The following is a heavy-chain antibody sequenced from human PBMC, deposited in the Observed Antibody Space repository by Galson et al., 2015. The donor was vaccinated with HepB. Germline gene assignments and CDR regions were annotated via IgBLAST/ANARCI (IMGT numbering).Heavy chain of an antibody. J-gene: IGHJ4*02. CDR3: ARDLRGMIRFFDWSTHFDS. Sequence: SLRLSCAASGFTFRSYAMNWVRQSPGKGLEWVSSINHNGYNTYYADSVKGRFTISRDNAKNSLYLQMNNVRAEDTAVYYCARDLRGMIRFFDWSTHFDSWGQGTLVTVSS. D-gene: IGHD3-9*01. CDR1: GFTFRSYA. CDR2: INHNGYNT. V-gene: IGHV3-21*01.